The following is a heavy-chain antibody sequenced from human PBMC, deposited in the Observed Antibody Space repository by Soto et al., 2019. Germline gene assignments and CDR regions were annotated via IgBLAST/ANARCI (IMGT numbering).Heavy chain of an antibody. CDR2: MNPGSGDT. V-gene: IGHV1-8*01. CDR3: ARMEKFGSLKWFDP. J-gene: IGHJ5*02. D-gene: IGHD3-10*01. Sequence: ASVKVSCKASGYSFTNNDVSWVRQATGQGLEWMGWMNPGSGDTGYAQKFQGRVTMTRDISIATAYMELSSLRSDDTAIYYCARMEKFGSLKWFDPWGQGTLVTVSS. CDR1: GYSFTNND.